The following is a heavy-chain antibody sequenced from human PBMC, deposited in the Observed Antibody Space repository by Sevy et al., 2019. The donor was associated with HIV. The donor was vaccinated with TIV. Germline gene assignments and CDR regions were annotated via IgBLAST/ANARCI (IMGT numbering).Heavy chain of an antibody. Sequence: GGSLRLSCAASGLTFNNAWMSWVRQAPGKGLEWVGHFKSKTDGVTTDYAAPVRGRFTISRDNSKNTLYLQMNSLKTEDTAVYYCTTGGSLFQHWGQGTLVTVSS. CDR3: TTGGSLFQH. V-gene: IGHV3-15*01. J-gene: IGHJ1*01. CDR2: FKSKTDGVTT. D-gene: IGHD3-16*01. CDR1: GLTFNNAW.